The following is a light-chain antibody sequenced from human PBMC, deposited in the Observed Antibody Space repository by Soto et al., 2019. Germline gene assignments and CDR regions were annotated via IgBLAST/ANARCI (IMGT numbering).Light chain of an antibody. CDR3: QQLYSYPLT. J-gene: IGKJ4*01. CDR1: QDISSF. CDR2: AAS. Sequence: DIQLTQSPSFLSASVGDRVTVTCRASQDISSFLAWYHQTPGKAPNLLIYAASTLQSGVPSRFSGSGSGTEFTLTISSLQPEDFATYYCQQLYSYPLTFGGGTTVDIK. V-gene: IGKV1-9*01.